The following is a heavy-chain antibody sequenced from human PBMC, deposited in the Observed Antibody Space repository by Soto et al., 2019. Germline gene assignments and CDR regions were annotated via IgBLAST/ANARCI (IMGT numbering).Heavy chain of an antibody. J-gene: IGHJ4*02. Sequence: QVQLVQSGAEVKKPGSSVKVSCKASGGTFSSYTISWVRQAPGQGLEWMGRIIPILGIANYAQKFQGRVTITADKSTSTAYMELSSLRSEDTAVYYCARLHETYDYDSSGYPWGQGTLVTVSS. CDR2: IIPILGIA. D-gene: IGHD3-22*01. CDR3: ARLHETYDYDSSGYP. CDR1: GGTFSSYT. V-gene: IGHV1-69*02.